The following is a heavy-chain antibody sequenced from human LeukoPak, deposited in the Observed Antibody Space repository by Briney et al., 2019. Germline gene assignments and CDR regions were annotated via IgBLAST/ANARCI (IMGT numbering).Heavy chain of an antibody. V-gene: IGHV4-61*02. D-gene: IGHD3-10*01. CDR2: IYTSGST. Sequence: SQTLSLTCTVSGGSISSGSYYWSWIRQPAGKGLEWIGRIYTSGSTNYNPSLKSRVTISVDTSKNQFSLKLSSVTAADTAVYYCARDQFRGYYYGSGSYRDVAYWGQGTLATVSS. CDR1: GGSISSGSYY. J-gene: IGHJ4*02. CDR3: ARDQFRGYYYGSGSYRDVAY.